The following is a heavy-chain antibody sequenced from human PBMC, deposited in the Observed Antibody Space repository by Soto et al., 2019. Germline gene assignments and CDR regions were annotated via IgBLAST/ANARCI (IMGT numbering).Heavy chain of an antibody. D-gene: IGHD3-16*01. CDR2: IYSGGSI. V-gene: IGHV3-53*02. CDR3: ARDGNGQRGSPR. J-gene: IGHJ4*02. Sequence: VQLVESGGGLIQAGGSLRLSCAVSGFTVSNNFMMWVRQAPGKGLEWVSLIYSGGSISYADSVKGRFTISRDGSMNMLYLQMNILTAEDTAVYYCARDGNGQRGSPRWGQGTLVTVTS. CDR1: GFTVSNNF.